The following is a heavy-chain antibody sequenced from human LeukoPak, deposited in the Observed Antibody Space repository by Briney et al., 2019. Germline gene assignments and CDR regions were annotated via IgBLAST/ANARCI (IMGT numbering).Heavy chain of an antibody. CDR1: GYNFASYW. D-gene: IGHD2-15*01. V-gene: IGHV5-10-1*01. J-gene: IGHJ4*02. CDR2: IDPSDSDT. Sequence: GESLKISCKGSGYNFASYWISWVRQMPGKGLEWMGRIDPSDSDTNYSPSFQGHVTISADKSKSTAFLQWSSLEASDTAIYYCALVAVAATYDYWGQGTLVTVSS. CDR3: ALVAVAATYDY.